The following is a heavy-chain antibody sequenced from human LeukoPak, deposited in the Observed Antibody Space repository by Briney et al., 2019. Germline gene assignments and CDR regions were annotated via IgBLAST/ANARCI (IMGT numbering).Heavy chain of an antibody. CDR1: GFTFSNTL. CDR3: TTGLRAADTN. D-gene: IGHD6-13*01. Sequence: GGSLRHSRAPSGFTFSNTLTSCGREAPGEGLEWVGRIKSKTDGGTTDYAEPVKGRCTISRDDSKNTLYLQMNSLKTEDTAVYYCTTGLRAADTNWGLGTLVTVSS. CDR2: IKSKTDGGTT. V-gene: IGHV3-15*01. J-gene: IGHJ4*02.